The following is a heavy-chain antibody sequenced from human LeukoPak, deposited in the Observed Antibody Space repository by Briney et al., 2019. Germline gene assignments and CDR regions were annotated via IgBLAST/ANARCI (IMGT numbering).Heavy chain of an antibody. Sequence: GRSLRLSCAASGFTFSRFGMHWVRQAPGKGLEWVAVFSYNGINKDYAGSVKGRFTISRDNSKNTLSLQMDSLRAEDTAMYYCARGLYTNGWYYYDYWGQETLVTVSS. CDR2: FSYNGINK. V-gene: IGHV3-33*05. D-gene: IGHD6-19*01. J-gene: IGHJ4*02. CDR3: ARGLYTNGWYYYDY. CDR1: GFTFSRFG.